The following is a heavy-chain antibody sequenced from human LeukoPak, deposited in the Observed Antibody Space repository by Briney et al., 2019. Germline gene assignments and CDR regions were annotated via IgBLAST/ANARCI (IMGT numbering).Heavy chain of an antibody. CDR3: AKTELERSPRTDFDY. Sequence: GGSLRLSCAASGFTFSSYGMHWVRQAAAKGLEGVAFIRYDRSNKYYVDSVKRRFTISRDNSKNTLYMQMNSLRAEDTAVYSCAKTELERSPRTDFDYWGQGTLVTVSS. CDR2: IRYDRSNK. CDR1: GFTFSSYG. V-gene: IGHV3-30*02. J-gene: IGHJ4*02. D-gene: IGHD1-1*01.